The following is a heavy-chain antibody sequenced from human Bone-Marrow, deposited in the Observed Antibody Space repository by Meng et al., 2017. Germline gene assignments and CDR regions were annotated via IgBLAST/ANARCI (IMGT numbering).Heavy chain of an antibody. D-gene: IGHD6-13*01. V-gene: IGHV3-23*02. CDR3: ATLVGLSSSWYIDY. CDR1: DFNFKTFP. Sequence: GGSLRLSCVGSDFNFKTFPMSWVRLAPGKGLEWVSSITAGGENTYYGDSVQGHFTVSRDNSENTVYLQMNSLRAEDTAVYYCATLVGLSSSWYIDYWGQGTLVTVSS. J-gene: IGHJ4*02. CDR2: ITAGGENT.